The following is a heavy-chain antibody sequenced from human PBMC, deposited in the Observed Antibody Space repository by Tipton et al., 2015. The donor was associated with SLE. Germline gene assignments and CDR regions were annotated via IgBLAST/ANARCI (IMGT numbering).Heavy chain of an antibody. V-gene: IGHV4-34*01. D-gene: IGHD1-1*01. CDR3: ARGQLMGRAAPYIDV. CDR2: INQSGNT. J-gene: IGHJ6*03. CDR1: VGSFSGHH. Sequence: LRLSCAVYVGSFSGHHWTWIRQPPGKGLEWIGEINQSGNTDYKSSLKSRVTISVDTSKNQFSLKLTSVTAADTAVYYCARGQLMGRAAPYIDVWGRGTTVIVSS.